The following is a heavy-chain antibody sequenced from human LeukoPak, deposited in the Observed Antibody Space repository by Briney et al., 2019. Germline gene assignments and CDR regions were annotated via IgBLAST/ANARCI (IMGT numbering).Heavy chain of an antibody. Sequence: SETLSLTCAVYGGSFSGYYWSWIRQPPGKGLEWIGEINHSGSTNYNPSLKSRVTISVDTSKNQFSLKLSSVTAADTAVYYCARGRARAWLTKWYFDYWGQGTLVTVSS. CDR1: GGSFSGYY. V-gene: IGHV4-34*01. CDR2: INHSGST. CDR3: ARGRARAWLTKWYFDY. D-gene: IGHD4/OR15-4a*01. J-gene: IGHJ4*02.